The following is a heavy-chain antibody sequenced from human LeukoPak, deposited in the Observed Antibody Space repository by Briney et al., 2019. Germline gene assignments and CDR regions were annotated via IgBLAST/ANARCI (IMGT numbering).Heavy chain of an antibody. CDR3: AKDFVVWYAVLNGSDY. CDR2: ISYDGSNK. V-gene: IGHV3-30*18. D-gene: IGHD2-8*01. CDR1: GFTFSSYG. J-gene: IGHJ4*02. Sequence: GRSLRLSCAASGFTFSSYGMHWVRQAPGKGLEWVAVISYDGSNKYYADSVKGRFTISRDNSKNTLYLQMNSLRAEDTAVYYCAKDFVVWYAVLNGSDYWGQGTLVTVSS.